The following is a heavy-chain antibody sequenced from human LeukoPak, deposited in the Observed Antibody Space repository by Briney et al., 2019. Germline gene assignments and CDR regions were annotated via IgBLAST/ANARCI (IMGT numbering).Heavy chain of an antibody. D-gene: IGHD2-15*01. V-gene: IGHV3-7*01. Sequence: GGSLRLSCAASGFTFSSYWMSWVRQAPGKGLEWVANIKQDGSEKYYVDSVKGRFTISRDNAKNSLYLQVNSLRAEDTAVYYCARDRLWREIYYFDYWGQGTLVTVSS. CDR3: ARDRLWREIYYFDY. CDR1: GFTFSSYW. J-gene: IGHJ4*02. CDR2: IKQDGSEK.